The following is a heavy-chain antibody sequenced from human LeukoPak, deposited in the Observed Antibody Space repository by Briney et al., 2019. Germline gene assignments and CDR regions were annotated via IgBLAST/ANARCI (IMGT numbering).Heavy chain of an antibody. V-gene: IGHV1-8*01. D-gene: IGHD6-13*01. J-gene: IGHJ5*02. CDR2: MNPKSGNT. Sequence: EWMGWMNPKSGNTGYAQKFQGRVTMTRNTSISTAYMELSSLRSEDTAVYYCARGTPLAAAGTWGQGTLVTVSS. CDR3: ARGTPLAAAGT.